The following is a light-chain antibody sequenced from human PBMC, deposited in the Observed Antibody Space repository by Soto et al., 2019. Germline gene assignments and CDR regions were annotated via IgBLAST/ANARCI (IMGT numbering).Light chain of an antibody. J-gene: IGKJ1*01. V-gene: IGKV3-20*01. CDR3: QQYGSSSWT. CDR1: QSVSSSY. Sequence: EIVLTQSPGTLSLSPGERATLSCRASQSVSSSYLAWYQQKPGQAPRLLIYGASSRATGIPDRFSGSGSGTDFTLTISRLEPEDFAVYYCQQYGSSSWTFGQGINVDIK. CDR2: GAS.